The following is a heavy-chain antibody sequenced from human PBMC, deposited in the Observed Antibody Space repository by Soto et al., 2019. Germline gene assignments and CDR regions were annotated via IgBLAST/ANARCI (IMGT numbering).Heavy chain of an antibody. D-gene: IGHD3-10*01. CDR1: GFTFSSYA. CDR3: ASSLLWFGELYHDAFDI. V-gene: IGHV3-30-3*01. Sequence: GGSLRLSCAASGFTFSSYAMHWVRQAPGKGLEWVAVISYDGSNKYYADSVKGRFTISRDNSKNTLYLQMNSLRAEDTAVYYCASSLLWFGELYHDAFDIWGQGTMVTVSS. J-gene: IGHJ3*02. CDR2: ISYDGSNK.